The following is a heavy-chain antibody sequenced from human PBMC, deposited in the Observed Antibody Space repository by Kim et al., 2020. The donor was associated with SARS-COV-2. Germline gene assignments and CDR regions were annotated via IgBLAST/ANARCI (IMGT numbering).Heavy chain of an antibody. D-gene: IGHD3-16*01. CDR2: INHSGST. Sequence: SETLSLTCAVYGGSFSGYYWSWIRQPPGKGLEWIGEINHSGSTNYNPSLKSRVTISVDTSKNQFSLKLSSVTAADTAVYYCARTAQSTGGWFDPWGQGTLVTVSS. CDR1: GGSFSGYY. J-gene: IGHJ5*02. CDR3: ARTAQSTGGWFDP. V-gene: IGHV4-34*01.